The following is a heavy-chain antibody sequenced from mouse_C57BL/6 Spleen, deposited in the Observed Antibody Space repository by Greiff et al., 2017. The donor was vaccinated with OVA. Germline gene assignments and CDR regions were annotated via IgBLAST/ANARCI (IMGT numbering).Heavy chain of an antibody. J-gene: IGHJ3*01. Sequence: QVQLKQPGTELVKPGASVKLSCKASGYTFTSYWMHWVKQRPGQGLEWIGNINPSNGGTNYNEKFKSKATLTVDKSSSTAYMQLSSLKSEDSAVYYCARSGYDYDWFAYWGQGTLVTVSA. CDR3: ARSGYDYDWFAY. V-gene: IGHV1-53*01. D-gene: IGHD2-4*01. CDR1: GYTFTSYW. CDR2: INPSNGGT.